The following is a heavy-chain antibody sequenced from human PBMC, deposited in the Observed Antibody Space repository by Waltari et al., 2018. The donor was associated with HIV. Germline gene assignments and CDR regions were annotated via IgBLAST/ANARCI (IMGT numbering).Heavy chain of an antibody. D-gene: IGHD3-10*01. J-gene: IGHJ3*01. Sequence: EVQLVDSGGGLVQPGGSLRLSWAASGFTVSNNFLSWVRQAPGKGLEWVSVIYSGGSTYYADSVKGRFTISRDNSKNTLYLQMNSLRVEDTAVYYCAREEAVTARGGIDVWGQGTMVTVSS. V-gene: IGHV3-66*01. CDR3: AREEAVTARGGIDV. CDR2: IYSGGST. CDR1: GFTVSNNF.